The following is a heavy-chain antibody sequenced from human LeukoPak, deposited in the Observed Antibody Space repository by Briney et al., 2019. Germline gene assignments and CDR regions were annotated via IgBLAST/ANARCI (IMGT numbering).Heavy chain of an antibody. V-gene: IGHV4-34*01. Sequence: PSETLSLTCAVYGGSFSGYYWSWIRQPPGKGLEWIGEINHSGSTNCNPSLKSRVTISVDTSKNQFSLKLSSVTAADTAVYYCARDREIAAAEGHYWFDPWGQGTLVTVSS. J-gene: IGHJ5*02. CDR3: ARDREIAAAEGHYWFDP. D-gene: IGHD6-13*01. CDR2: INHSGST. CDR1: GGSFSGYY.